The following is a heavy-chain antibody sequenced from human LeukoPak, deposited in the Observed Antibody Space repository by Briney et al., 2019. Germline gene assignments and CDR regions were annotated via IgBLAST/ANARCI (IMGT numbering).Heavy chain of an antibody. CDR2: INWNGGST. J-gene: IGHJ4*02. CDR1: GFTFDDYG. CDR3: AKDYKQTRIMITYPFDY. V-gene: IGHV3-20*04. Sequence: GGSLRLSCAASGFTFDDYGMSWVRQAPGKGLEWVSGINWNGGSTGYADSVKGRFTISRDNSKNTLYLQMNSLRAEDTAVYYCAKDYKQTRIMITYPFDYWGQGTLVTVSS. D-gene: IGHD3-16*01.